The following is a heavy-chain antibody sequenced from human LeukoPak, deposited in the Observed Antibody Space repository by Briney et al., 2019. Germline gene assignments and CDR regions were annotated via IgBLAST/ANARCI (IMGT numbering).Heavy chain of an antibody. V-gene: IGHV4-39*07. CDR3: ARVDKQWLVQYYFDY. CDR2: IYYSGST. CDR1: GGSISSSSYY. D-gene: IGHD6-19*01. Sequence: SSETLSLTCTVSGGSISSSSYYWGWIRQPPGKGLEWIGSIYYSGSTYYNPSLKSRVTISVDTSKNQFSLKLSSVTAADTAVYYCARVDKQWLVQYYFDYWGQGTLVTVSS. J-gene: IGHJ4*02.